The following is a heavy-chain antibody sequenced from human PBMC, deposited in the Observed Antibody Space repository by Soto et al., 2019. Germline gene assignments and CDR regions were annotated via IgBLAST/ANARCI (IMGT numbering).Heavy chain of an antibody. D-gene: IGHD6-19*01. CDR3: AREASAVISLDY. V-gene: IGHV1-2*02. J-gene: IGHJ4*02. CDR2: FNPNSGDT. CDR1: GYTFTAYS. Sequence: SVKVSCKASGYTFTAYSMHWVRQAPGQGLEWVGWFNPNSGDTIYAQKFQGRVTLTRDTSIGTAYMELYSLTSDDTAVYYCAREASAVISLDYWGQGTLVTVSS.